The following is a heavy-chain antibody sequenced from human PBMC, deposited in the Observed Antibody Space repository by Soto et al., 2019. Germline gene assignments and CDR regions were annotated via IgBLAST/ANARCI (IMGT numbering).Heavy chain of an antibody. CDR2: ISYDGSNK. D-gene: IGHD2-15*01. CDR1: GFTFSSYA. J-gene: IGHJ6*02. V-gene: IGHV3-30-3*01. Sequence: PGGSLRLSCAASGFTFSSYAMHWVRQAPGKGLEWVAVISYDGSNKYYADSVKGRFTISRDNSKNTLYLQMNSLRAEDTAVYYCARVWARENEEGYCSGGSCYNYYYYGMDVWGQGATVTVSS. CDR3: ARVWARENEEGYCSGGSCYNYYYYGMDV.